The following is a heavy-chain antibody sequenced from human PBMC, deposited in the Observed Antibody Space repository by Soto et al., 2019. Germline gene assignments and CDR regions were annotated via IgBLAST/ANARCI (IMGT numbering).Heavy chain of an antibody. J-gene: IGHJ3*02. V-gene: IGHV4-59*01. CDR3: ARDPGRSSGWYKYAFDI. Sequence: SETLSLTCTVSGGSISSYYWSWIRQPPGKGLEWIGYIYYSGSTNYNPSLKSRVTISVDTSKNQISLKLSSVTAADTAVYYCARDPGRSSGWYKYAFDIWGQGTMVTVSS. CDR1: GGSISSYY. CDR2: IYYSGST. D-gene: IGHD6-19*01.